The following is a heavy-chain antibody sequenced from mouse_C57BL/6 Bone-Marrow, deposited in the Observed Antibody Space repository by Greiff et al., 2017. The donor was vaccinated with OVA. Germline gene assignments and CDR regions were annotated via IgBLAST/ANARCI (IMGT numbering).Heavy chain of an antibody. J-gene: IGHJ2*01. CDR2: IDPSDSYT. CDR3: ARYYGSSYYYFDY. V-gene: IGHV1-50*01. CDR1: GYTFTSYW. D-gene: IGHD1-1*01. Sequence: QVQLQHPVAELVKPGASVKLSCKASGYTFTSYWMQWVKQRPGQGLEWIGEIDPSDSYTNYNQKFKGKATLTVDTSSSTAYMQLSSLTSEDSAVYYCARYYGSSYYYFDYWGQGTTLTVSS.